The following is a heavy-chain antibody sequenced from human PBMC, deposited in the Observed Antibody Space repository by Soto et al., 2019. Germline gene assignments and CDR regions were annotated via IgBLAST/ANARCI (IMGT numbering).Heavy chain of an antibody. D-gene: IGHD2-15*01. CDR2: IRSKANSYAT. J-gene: IGHJ6*03. CDR1: GFTFSGSA. CDR3: TRARVAATHYYYMDV. V-gene: IGHV3-73*01. Sequence: EVQLVESGGGLVQPGGSLKLSCAASGFTFSGSAMHWVRQASGKGLEWVGRIRSKANSYATAYAASVKGRFTISRDDSKNTAYLQMNSLNTEDTAVHYCTRARVAATHYYYMDVWGKGTTVTVSS.